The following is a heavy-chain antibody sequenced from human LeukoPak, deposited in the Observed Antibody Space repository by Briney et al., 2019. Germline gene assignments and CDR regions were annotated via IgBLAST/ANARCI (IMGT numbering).Heavy chain of an antibody. CDR3: ARGYSGSLLAPGVDY. CDR2: ISSSSSTI. J-gene: IGHJ4*02. D-gene: IGHD1-26*01. V-gene: IGHV3-48*04. Sequence: GGSLRLSCAASGFTFSSYSMNWVRQAPGKGLEWVSYISSSSSTIYYADSVKGRFTISRDNAKNSLYLQMNSLRAEDTAVYYCARGYSGSLLAPGVDYWGQGTLVTVSS. CDR1: GFTFSSYS.